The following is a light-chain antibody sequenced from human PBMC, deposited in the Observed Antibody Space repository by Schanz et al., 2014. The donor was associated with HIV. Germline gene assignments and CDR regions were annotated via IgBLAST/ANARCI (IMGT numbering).Light chain of an antibody. Sequence: QSALTQPRSVSGSPGQSVAISCTGTSSDVGGYNYVSWYQQHPGKAPKIMIYEVSKRPSGVPDRFSGSKSGTSAYLAISGLRSEDEADYYCAAWDVNLNGPVFGGGTKLTVL. CDR1: SSDVGGYNY. CDR3: AAWDVNLNGPV. CDR2: EVS. J-gene: IGLJ2*01. V-gene: IGLV2-11*01.